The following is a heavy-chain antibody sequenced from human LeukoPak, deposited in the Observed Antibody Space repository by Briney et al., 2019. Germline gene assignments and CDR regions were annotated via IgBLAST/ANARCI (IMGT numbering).Heavy chain of an antibody. Sequence: GGSLRLSCAASGFTFSSYWMSWVRQAPGKGLEWVTNMKQDGSEKYYVGSVKGRFTISRDNAKNSLYLQMNSLRAEDTAVYYCARSSGWRSNDYWGQGTLVTVSS. V-gene: IGHV3-7*01. CDR2: MKQDGSEK. J-gene: IGHJ4*02. CDR3: ARSSGWRSNDY. D-gene: IGHD6-19*01. CDR1: GFTFSSYW.